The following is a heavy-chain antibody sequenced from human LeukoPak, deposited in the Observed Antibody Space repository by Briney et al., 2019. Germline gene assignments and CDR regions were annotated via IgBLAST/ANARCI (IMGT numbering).Heavy chain of an antibody. Sequence: SGTLSLTCAVSGGSISSSNWWSWVRQPPGQGLEWIGEIYHSGSTNYNPSLKSRVTISVDKSKNQFSLKLSSVTAADTAVYYCARREYDYVWGRSPKIDYWGQGTLVTVSS. D-gene: IGHD3-16*01. CDR1: GGSISSSNW. CDR3: ARREYDYVWGRSPKIDY. CDR2: IYHSGST. V-gene: IGHV4-4*02. J-gene: IGHJ4*02.